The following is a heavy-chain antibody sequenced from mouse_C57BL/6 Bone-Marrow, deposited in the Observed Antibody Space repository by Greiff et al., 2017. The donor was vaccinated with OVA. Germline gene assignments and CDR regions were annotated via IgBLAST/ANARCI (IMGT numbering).Heavy chain of an antibody. CDR3: TTGLCFDY. V-gene: IGHV14-4*01. J-gene: IGHJ2*01. CDR2: IDPENGDT. D-gene: IGHD6-1*01. Sequence: EVQLQQSGAELVRPGASVKLSCTASGFNIKDDYMHWVKQRPEQGLEWIGWIDPENGDTEYASKFQGKATITADTSSNTAYLQLSSLTSADTAVYYCTTGLCFDYWGQGTTLTVSS. CDR1: GFNIKDDY.